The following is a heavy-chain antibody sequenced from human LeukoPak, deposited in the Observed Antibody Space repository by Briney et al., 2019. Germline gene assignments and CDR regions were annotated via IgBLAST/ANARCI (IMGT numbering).Heavy chain of an antibody. J-gene: IGHJ3*02. CDR1: GYTFTGYY. Sequence: ASVKVSCKASGYTFTGYYMHWVRQAPGQGLEWMGWINPNSGGTNYAQKFQGRVTMTRDTSISTAYMELSRLRSDDTAVYYCARRGRYYYDSSGYFSDAFDIWGQGTMVTVSS. D-gene: IGHD3-22*01. CDR3: ARRGRYYYDSSGYFSDAFDI. CDR2: INPNSGGT. V-gene: IGHV1-2*02.